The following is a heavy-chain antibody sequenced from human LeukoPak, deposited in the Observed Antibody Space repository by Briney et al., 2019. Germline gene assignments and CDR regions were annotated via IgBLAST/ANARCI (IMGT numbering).Heavy chain of an antibody. D-gene: IGHD3-3*01. Sequence: PGGSLRLSCAASGFTFSSYGMHWVRQAPGKGLEWVAVISYDGSNQYYADSVKGRFTISRGNSKNTLYLQMNSLRAEDTAVYYCARGGQGYDLNWFDPWGQGTLVTVSS. V-gene: IGHV3-30*03. CDR1: GFTFSSYG. CDR3: ARGGQGYDLNWFDP. J-gene: IGHJ5*02. CDR2: ISYDGSNQ.